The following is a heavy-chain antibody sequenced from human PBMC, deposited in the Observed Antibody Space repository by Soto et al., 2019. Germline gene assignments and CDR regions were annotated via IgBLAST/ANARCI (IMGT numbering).Heavy chain of an antibody. J-gene: IGHJ6*02. Sequence: ASVKVSCKASGYTFTSYDINWVRQATGQGLEWMGWMNPNSGNTGYAQKFQGRVTMTRNTSISTAYMELNSLRTEDTAVYYCARPGSGYDILTGHYFYYYHAMDVWGQGTTVTVSS. CDR1: GYTFTSYD. D-gene: IGHD3-9*01. CDR2: MNPNSGNT. V-gene: IGHV1-8*01. CDR3: ARPGSGYDILTGHYFYYYHAMDV.